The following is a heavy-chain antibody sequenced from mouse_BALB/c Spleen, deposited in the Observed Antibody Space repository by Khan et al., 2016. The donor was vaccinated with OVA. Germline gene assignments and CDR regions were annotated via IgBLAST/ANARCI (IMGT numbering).Heavy chain of an antibody. CDR1: GYSFTGYF. Sequence: VQLKESGPELVRPGASVKISCKASGYSFTGYFMNWVMQSHGKSLEWIGRINPHIGETFYNQRFKDKATLTVDESSSTAHMELRSLASADSAVYYCTRINRGDFDYWGQGTTLTVSS. V-gene: IGHV1-20*02. CDR3: TRINRGDFDY. D-gene: IGHD1-1*02. J-gene: IGHJ2*01. CDR2: INPHIGET.